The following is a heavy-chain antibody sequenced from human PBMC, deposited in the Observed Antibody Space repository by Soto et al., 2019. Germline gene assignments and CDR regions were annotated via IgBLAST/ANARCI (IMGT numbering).Heavy chain of an antibody. J-gene: IGHJ2*01. CDR2: IVRLFGTA. CDR1: GGTLNNFA. Sequence: QVQLVQSGAEVKKPGSSVKVSCKASGGTLNNFAVSWVRQAPGQGLEWMGGIVRLFGTANYAQKFQGRVTITSDESTRTAYMELRNLRSEDTAIYYCAISGNSRVYFDRWGRGTLVTVSS. V-gene: IGHV1-69*01. CDR3: AISGNSRVYFDR. D-gene: IGHD1-26*01.